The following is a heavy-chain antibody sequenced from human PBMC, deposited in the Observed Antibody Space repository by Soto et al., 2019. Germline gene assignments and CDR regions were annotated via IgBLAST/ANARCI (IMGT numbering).Heavy chain of an antibody. CDR2: IYHSGST. V-gene: IGHV4-30-2*01. CDR3: ARAPPLYSSSSNWFDP. D-gene: IGHD6-6*01. J-gene: IGHJ5*02. CDR1: GGSISRGGYS. Sequence: SETLSLTCAVSGGSISRGGYSWSWIRQPPGKGLEWIGYIYHSGSTYYNPSLKSRVTISVDRSKNQFSLKLSSVTAADTAVYYCARAPPLYSSSSNWFDPWGQGTLVTV.